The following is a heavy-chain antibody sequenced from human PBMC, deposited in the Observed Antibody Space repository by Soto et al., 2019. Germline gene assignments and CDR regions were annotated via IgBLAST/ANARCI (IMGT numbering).Heavy chain of an antibody. D-gene: IGHD2-2*01. CDR3: ARVVPAERGYYYYGMDV. V-gene: IGHV4-30-2*01. Sequence: SETLSLTCAVSGGSISSGGYSWSWIRQPPGKGLEWIGYIYHSGSTYYNPSLKSRVTISVDRSKNQFSLKLSSVTAADTAVYYCARVVPAERGYYYYGMDVWGQGTTVTVSS. CDR1: GGSISSGGYS. CDR2: IYHSGST. J-gene: IGHJ6*02.